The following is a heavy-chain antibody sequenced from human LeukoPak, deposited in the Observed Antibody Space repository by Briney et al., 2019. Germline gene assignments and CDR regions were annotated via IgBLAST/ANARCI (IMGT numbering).Heavy chain of an antibody. V-gene: IGHV1-3*01. CDR1: GYTFTSYA. CDR2: INAGNGNT. CDR3: ARQSYYVDRSGSDAFDI. Sequence: ASVKVSCKASGYTFTSYAMHWVRQAPGQRLEWMGWINAGNGNTKYSQNLQGRVTMTSDTSTNTAYMELRSLRSDDTAVYYCARQSYYVDRSGSDAFDIWGQGTMVTVSS. J-gene: IGHJ3*02. D-gene: IGHD3-22*01.